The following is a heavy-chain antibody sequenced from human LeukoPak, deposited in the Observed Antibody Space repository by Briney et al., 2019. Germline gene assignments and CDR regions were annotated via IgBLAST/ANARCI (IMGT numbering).Heavy chain of an antibody. V-gene: IGHV4-59*01. CDR3: ARMGDYYDSSGYRHDAFDI. CDR2: IYSSGST. Sequence: SETLSLTCTVSGGSISYYYWNWIRQPPGKGLEWIGYIYSSGSTNYNPSLKSRVTISLDTSKNQFSLKLSSVTAADTAVYYCARMGDYYDSSGYRHDAFDIRGQGTMVTVSS. J-gene: IGHJ3*02. CDR1: GGSISYYY. D-gene: IGHD3-22*01.